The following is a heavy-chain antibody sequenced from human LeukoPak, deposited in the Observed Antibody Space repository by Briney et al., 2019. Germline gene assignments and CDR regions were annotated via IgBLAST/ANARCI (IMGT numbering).Heavy chain of an antibody. V-gene: IGHV3-23*01. J-gene: IGHJ4*02. CDR2: ISSSGAST. D-gene: IGHD3-16*01. Sequence: PGGSLRLSCAASGLTFSSYAMTWVRQAPGKGLEWVSSISSSGASTYHADSVKGRFTISRDNSKNTLYLQMNSLTAEDTAIYYCAKDGGSSSPMRYYFDYWGQGTLVTVSS. CDR1: GLTFSSYA. CDR3: AKDGGSSSPMRYYFDY.